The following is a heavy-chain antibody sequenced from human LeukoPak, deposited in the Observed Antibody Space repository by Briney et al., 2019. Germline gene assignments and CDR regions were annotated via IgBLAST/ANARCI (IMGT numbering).Heavy chain of an antibody. D-gene: IGHD2-2*01. J-gene: IGHJ5*02. CDR3: ARGSYCSSTSCYWFDP. CDR1: GYTFAPYG. Sequence: ASVKVSCKSSGYTFAPYGISWVRQAPGHGLEWMGWITPYNGRTNYAQKLQGRVTMTTDTSTSIAYMELRSLRSDDTAVYYCARGSYCSSTSCYWFDPWGQGTLVTVSS. V-gene: IGHV1-18*01. CDR2: ITPYNGRT.